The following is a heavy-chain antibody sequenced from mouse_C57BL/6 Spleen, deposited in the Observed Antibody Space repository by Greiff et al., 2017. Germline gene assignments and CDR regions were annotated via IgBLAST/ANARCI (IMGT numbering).Heavy chain of an antibody. CDR2: IYPSDSET. Sequence: QVQLQQPGAELVRPGSSVKLSCKASGYTFTSYWMDWVKQRPGQGLEWIGNIYPSDSETHYNQKFKDKATLTVDKSSSTAYMQLSSLTSEDSAVYYCARLYGSIYYAMDYWGQGTSVTVSS. V-gene: IGHV1-61*01. CDR3: ARLYGSIYYAMDY. J-gene: IGHJ4*01. D-gene: IGHD1-1*01. CDR1: GYTFTSYW.